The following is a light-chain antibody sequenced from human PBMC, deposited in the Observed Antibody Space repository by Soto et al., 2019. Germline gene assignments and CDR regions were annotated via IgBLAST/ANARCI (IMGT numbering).Light chain of an antibody. J-gene: IGKJ2*01. CDR3: QQRSNWPPMYT. Sequence: IVLTQSPATLSLSPGERATLSCRASQSVSSYLAWYQQTPGQAPRLLIYDTSNRATGIPARFSGSGSGTDFTLTISSLEPEDFAVYYCQQRSNWPPMYTFGQGTKLEIK. CDR2: DTS. V-gene: IGKV3-11*01. CDR1: QSVSSY.